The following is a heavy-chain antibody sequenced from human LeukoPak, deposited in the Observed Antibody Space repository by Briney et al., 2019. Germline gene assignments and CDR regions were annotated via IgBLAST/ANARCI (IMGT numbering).Heavy chain of an antibody. CDR3: VRERYFDY. CDR1: GFTFSNYW. Sequence: GGSLRLSCGASGFTFSNYWMSWVRKAPGKGLEWVINISQDGSGKNYADSVEGRFTISRDNAKKSLYLQMNSLRAEYTAVYYCVRERYFDYWGQGTLVTVSS. CDR2: ISQDGSGK. J-gene: IGHJ4*02. V-gene: IGHV3-7*03.